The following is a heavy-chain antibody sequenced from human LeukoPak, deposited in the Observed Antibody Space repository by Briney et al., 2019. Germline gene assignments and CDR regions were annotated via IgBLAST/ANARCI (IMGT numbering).Heavy chain of an antibody. J-gene: IGHJ4*02. V-gene: IGHV5-51*01. CDR3: ASPRRNDNDY. Sequence: GESLQISCNVSGYTFTTYCIGWVRQMPGQGREWMGFINPSESDTGYSPSFQSQVTISADKSISTAYLQWSSLKASDTAMYYCASPRRNDNDYWGQGTLVTVSS. CDR2: INPSESDT. CDR1: GYTFTTYC. D-gene: IGHD3-9*01.